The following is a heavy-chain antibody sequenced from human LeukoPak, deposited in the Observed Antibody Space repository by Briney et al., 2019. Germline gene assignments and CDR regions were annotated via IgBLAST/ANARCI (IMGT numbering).Heavy chain of an antibody. D-gene: IGHD3-22*01. V-gene: IGHV4-4*07. Sequence: SETLSLTCTFSGGSISSYFWSWIGQSAGKGLDWIGRIHTRGSTNYNPSLKSRVTMSVDTSKNQFSLKLSSVTAADTAVYYCARDRYYYDSSGYYYFDYWGQGTLVTVSS. J-gene: IGHJ4*02. CDR3: ARDRYYYDSSGYYYFDY. CDR1: GGSISSYF. CDR2: IHTRGST.